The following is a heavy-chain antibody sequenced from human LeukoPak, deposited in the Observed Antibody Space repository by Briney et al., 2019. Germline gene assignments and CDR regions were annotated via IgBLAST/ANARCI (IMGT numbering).Heavy chain of an antibody. V-gene: IGHV4-61*01. D-gene: IGHD6-19*01. CDR3: ASFGYSSGWSIDY. CDR1: GGSVSSGSYY. J-gene: IGHJ4*02. Sequence: SETLSLTCTVSGGSVSSGSYYWSWIRQPPGKGLEWIGYIYYSGSTNYNPSLKSRVTISVDTSKNQFSLKLSSVTAADTAVYYCASFGYSSGWSIDYWGRGSLVTVSS. CDR2: IYYSGST.